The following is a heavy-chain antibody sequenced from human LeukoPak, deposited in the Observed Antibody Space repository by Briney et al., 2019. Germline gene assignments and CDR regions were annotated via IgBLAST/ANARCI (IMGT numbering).Heavy chain of an antibody. CDR3: ASPVNYGGLN. D-gene: IGHD4-23*01. CDR2: IYYSGST. V-gene: IGHV4-39*01. CDR1: GGPISSSSYY. J-gene: IGHJ4*02. Sequence: SETLSLTCTVSGGPISSSSYYWGWIRQPPGKGLEWIGSIYYSGSTYYNPSLKSRVTISVDTSKNQFSLKLSSVTAADTAVYYCASPVNYGGLNWGQGTLVTVSS.